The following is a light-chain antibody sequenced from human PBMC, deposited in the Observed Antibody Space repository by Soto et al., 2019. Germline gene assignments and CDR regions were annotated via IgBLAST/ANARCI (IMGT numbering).Light chain of an antibody. Sequence: QSALTQPASVSGSPGQSITISCTGTSSDVGGYNYVSWYQQHPGKGPKLMIYDVSNRPSGVSNRFSGSKSGNAASLTISCLKAENEADDYCSSYTSSTTVIFGGGTKLAGL. V-gene: IGLV2-14*01. CDR3: SSYTSSTTVI. J-gene: IGLJ2*01. CDR2: DVS. CDR1: SSDVGGYNY.